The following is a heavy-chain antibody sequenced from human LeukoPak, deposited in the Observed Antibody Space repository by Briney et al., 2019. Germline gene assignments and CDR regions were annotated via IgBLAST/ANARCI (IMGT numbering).Heavy chain of an antibody. Sequence: SETLSLTCTVSGGSISSYYWSWIRQPPGKGLEWIGYIYYSGSTNYNPSLKSRVTISVDTSKNQFSLKLSSVTAADTAVYYCARDNGSWYTGIGWFDPWGQGTLVTVSS. CDR1: GGSISSYY. D-gene: IGHD6-13*01. CDR3: ARDNGSWYTGIGWFDP. CDR2: IYYSGST. V-gene: IGHV4-59*01. J-gene: IGHJ5*02.